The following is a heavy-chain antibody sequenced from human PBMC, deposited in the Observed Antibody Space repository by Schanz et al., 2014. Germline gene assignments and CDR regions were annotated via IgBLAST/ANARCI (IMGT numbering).Heavy chain of an antibody. CDR2: IYINSGST. CDR1: GFSVSTNY. D-gene: IGHD5-12*01. V-gene: IGHV3-53*01. J-gene: IGHJ3*01. CDR3: ARDEGRDGYNLGFDV. Sequence: EVQLVESGGGLIQPGGSLRLSCAVSGFSVSTNYMSWVRQAPGKGLEWVSSIYINSGSTNYADSVKGRFIISRDSSKNTLFLQMNSLRAEDTAVYFCARDEGRDGYNLGFDVWGQGTLVTVSS.